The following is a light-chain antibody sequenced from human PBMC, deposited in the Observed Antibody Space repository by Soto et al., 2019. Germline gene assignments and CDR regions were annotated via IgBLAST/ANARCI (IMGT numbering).Light chain of an antibody. CDR2: AAS. J-gene: IGKJ5*01. V-gene: IGKV1-39*01. CDR3: QQSYNFPNT. Sequence: DIQMTQSPAALAASGGDIVTVTCRISHDIITYLNWYQQKPGKPPRLLIYAASSLQSGVPSRFSGSGSGTDFTLTINSLQPEDFATYSCQQSYNFPNTFGQGTRRDIK. CDR1: HDIITY.